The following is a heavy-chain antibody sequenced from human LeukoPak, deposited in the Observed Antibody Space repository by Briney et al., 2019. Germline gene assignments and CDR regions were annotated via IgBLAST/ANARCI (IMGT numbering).Heavy chain of an antibody. V-gene: IGHV4-34*12. CDR3: ADYDVSSGRPLDP. CDR2: AFYSGST. J-gene: IGHJ5*02. Sequence: SETLSLTCAVYGGSFSGYYWSWLRQPPGGGLEWIGAAFYSGSTYYNPSLKSRATISVDTSKSQFSLKLTSVTAADTAVYYCADYDVSSGRPLDPWGQGTLVTVSS. CDR1: GGSFSGYY. D-gene: IGHD3-3*01.